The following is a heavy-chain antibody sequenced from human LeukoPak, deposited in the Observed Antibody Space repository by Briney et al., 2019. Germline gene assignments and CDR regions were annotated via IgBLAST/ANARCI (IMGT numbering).Heavy chain of an antibody. J-gene: IGHJ4*02. CDR2: INPNSGDT. Sequence: ASVNVSCKASGYTFTGYYMHWVRQAPGQGLEWMGRINPNSGDTNYAQKFQGRVAMTRDTSISTAFMELTRLRSDDTAVYYCARDYCSSTSCLFDYWGQGTLVTVSS. CDR3: ARDYCSSTSCLFDY. CDR1: GYTFTGYY. D-gene: IGHD2-2*01. V-gene: IGHV1-2*06.